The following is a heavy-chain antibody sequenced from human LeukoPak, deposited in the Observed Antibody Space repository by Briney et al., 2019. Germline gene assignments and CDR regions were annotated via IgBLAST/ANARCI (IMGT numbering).Heavy chain of an antibody. CDR1: GYTFTSYG. V-gene: IGHV1-18*01. Sequence: ASVKDSCKASGYTFTSYGISWVRQAPGQGLEWMGWISAYNGNTNYAQKLQGRVTMTTDTFTSTAYMELRSLRSDDTAVYYCARVLPRDPEIYYYDSSGYFRIIDYWGQGTLVTVSS. CDR3: ARVLPRDPEIYYYDSSGYFRIIDY. D-gene: IGHD3-22*01. CDR2: ISAYNGNT. J-gene: IGHJ4*02.